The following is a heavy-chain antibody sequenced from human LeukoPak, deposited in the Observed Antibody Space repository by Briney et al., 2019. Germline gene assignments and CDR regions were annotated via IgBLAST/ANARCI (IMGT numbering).Heavy chain of an antibody. CDR3: ARHAYGDYGYFDY. V-gene: IGHV4-61*02. CDR2: IYTTGST. D-gene: IGHD4-17*01. CDR1: GGSISSGSYY. Sequence: SETLSLTCTVSGGSISSGSYYWSWIRQPAGKGLEWIGRIYTTGSTNYNPSLKSRVTISVDTSKNQFSLKLSSVTAADTAVYYCARHAYGDYGYFDYWGQGTLVTVSS. J-gene: IGHJ4*02.